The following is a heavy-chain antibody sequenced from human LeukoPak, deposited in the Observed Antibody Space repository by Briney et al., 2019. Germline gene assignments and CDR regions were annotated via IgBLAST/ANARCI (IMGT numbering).Heavy chain of an antibody. CDR3: AKVFASGYQDY. Sequence: PGGSPRLSCAATGFTFRSYGMHWVRQAPGKGLEWVAVVSYDGNTKYYADSVKGRITISRDNSKNTLYLQMNSLRAEDTAVYYCAKVFASGYQDYWGQGTLVTVSS. J-gene: IGHJ4*02. CDR1: GFTFRSYG. CDR2: VSYDGNTK. V-gene: IGHV3-30*18. D-gene: IGHD3-3*01.